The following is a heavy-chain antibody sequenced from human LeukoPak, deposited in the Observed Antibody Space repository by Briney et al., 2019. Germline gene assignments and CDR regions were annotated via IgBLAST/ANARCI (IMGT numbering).Heavy chain of an antibody. Sequence: PGGSLRLSCAASGFTFSSYAMSWVRQAPGKGLEWVSAISGSGGSTYYADSVKGRFTISRGNSKNTLYLQMNSLRAEDTAVYYCALSRSGYDFYFDYWGQGTLVTVSS. CDR2: ISGSGGST. CDR3: ALSRSGYDFYFDY. CDR1: GFTFSSYA. V-gene: IGHV3-23*01. J-gene: IGHJ4*02. D-gene: IGHD5-12*01.